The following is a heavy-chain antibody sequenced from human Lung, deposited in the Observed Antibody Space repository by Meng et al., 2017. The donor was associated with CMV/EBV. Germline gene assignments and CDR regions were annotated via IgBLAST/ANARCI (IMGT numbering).Heavy chain of an antibody. D-gene: IGHD2-15*01. J-gene: IGHJ5*02. CDR2: INHSGST. CDR3: ARATLYCSGGSCCTNWFDP. V-gene: IGHV4-34*01. Sequence: SFSGYYWSWRRQPPGKGLEWIGEINHSGSTNYNPSLKSRVTISVDTSKNQFSLKLSSVTAADTAVYYCARATLYCSGGSCCTNWFDPWGQGTLVTVSS. CDR1: SFSGYY.